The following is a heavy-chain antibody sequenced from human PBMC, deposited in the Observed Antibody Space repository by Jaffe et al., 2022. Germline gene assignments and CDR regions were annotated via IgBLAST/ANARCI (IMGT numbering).Heavy chain of an antibody. D-gene: IGHD4-17*01. V-gene: IGHV3-48*03. J-gene: IGHJ3*02. CDR1: GFTFSSYE. CDR3: APAMTTVTEGLDI. CDR2: ISSSGSTI. Sequence: EVQLVESGGGLVQPGGSLRLSCAASGFTFSSYEMNWVRQAPGKGLEWVSYISSSGSTIYYADSVKGRFTISRDNAKNSLYLQMNSLRAEDTAVYYCAPAMTTVTEGLDIWGQGTMVTVSS.